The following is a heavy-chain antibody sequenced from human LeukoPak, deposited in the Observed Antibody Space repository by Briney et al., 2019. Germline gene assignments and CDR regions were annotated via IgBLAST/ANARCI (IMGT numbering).Heavy chain of an antibody. CDR3: ARETHVERDDY. V-gene: IGHV1-18*01. CDR1: GFVFTGYR. CDR2: ISANDGKI. Sequence: ASVKVSCMASGFVFTGYRFTWLRQAPGHGLEWTGWISANDGKIHYSERHQDKLTITRDTVTSTAYMELRGLGSEDTAVYYCARETHVERDDYWGQGTLVTVSS. D-gene: IGHD1-1*01. J-gene: IGHJ4*02.